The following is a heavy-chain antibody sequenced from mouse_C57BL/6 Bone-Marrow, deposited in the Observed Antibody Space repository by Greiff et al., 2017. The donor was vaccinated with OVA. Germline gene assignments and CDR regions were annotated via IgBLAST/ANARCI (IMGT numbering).Heavy chain of an antibody. CDR1: GYTFTSYT. V-gene: IGHV1-4*01. CDR3: ARTPKLGPYYFDY. J-gene: IGHJ2*01. D-gene: IGHD4-1*01. Sequence: VQLQQSGAELARPGASVKMSCKASGYTFTSYTMHWVKQRPGQGLEWIGYINPSSGYTKYNQKFKDKATLTADKSSSTAYMQLSSLTSEDSAVYYCARTPKLGPYYFDYWGQGTTLTVSS. CDR2: INPSSGYT.